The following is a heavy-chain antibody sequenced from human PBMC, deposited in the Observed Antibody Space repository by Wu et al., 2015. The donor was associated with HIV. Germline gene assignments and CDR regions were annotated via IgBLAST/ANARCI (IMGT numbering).Heavy chain of an antibody. V-gene: IGHV1-69*05. Sequence: QAQLVQSGAEVKKPGSSVKISCKASGKTYNAINWVRQAPGQGLEWMGGIIPLFGTTDYAQIFQGRVTITTDESTSTAYMRLSSLRSEDTAVYYCASPRSPGYSSAWPTYFDYWGQGTLVTVSS. CDR1: GKTYNA. CDR2: IIPLFGTT. J-gene: IGHJ4*02. CDR3: ASPRSPGYSSAWPTYFDY. D-gene: IGHD6-19*01.